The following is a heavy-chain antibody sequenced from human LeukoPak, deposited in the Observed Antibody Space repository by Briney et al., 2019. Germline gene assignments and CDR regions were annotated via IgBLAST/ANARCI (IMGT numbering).Heavy chain of an antibody. J-gene: IGHJ4*02. CDR1: GFTFSIYG. Sequence: PGGSLRLSCAASGFTFSIYGISWARQAPGKGLEWVSYISSSGSNSYHADSVKGRFSISRDNSKNSLYLQMNSLRAEDTAMYFCASGYRSGPICAWGQGTLVTVSS. V-gene: IGHV3-48*01. CDR2: ISSSGSNS. D-gene: IGHD3-16*02. CDR3: ASGYRSGPICA.